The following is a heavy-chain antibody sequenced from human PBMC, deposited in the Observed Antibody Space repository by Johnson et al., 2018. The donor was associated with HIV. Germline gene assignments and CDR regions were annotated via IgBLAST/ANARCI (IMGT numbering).Heavy chain of an antibody. CDR3: AKEMYYFNSGNHFDAFHV. V-gene: IGHV3-9*01. D-gene: IGHD3-10*01. Sequence: VQLVESGGGLVQPGRSLRLSCAASGFTFDDYAMHWVRQAPGKGLEWVSGISWNSGSIGYADSVKGRFTISRDNSKNTLSLQMKTLRAEDTAVYYCAKEMYYFNSGNHFDAFHVWGQGTLVTVSS. CDR1: GFTFDDYA. CDR2: ISWNSGSI. J-gene: IGHJ3*01.